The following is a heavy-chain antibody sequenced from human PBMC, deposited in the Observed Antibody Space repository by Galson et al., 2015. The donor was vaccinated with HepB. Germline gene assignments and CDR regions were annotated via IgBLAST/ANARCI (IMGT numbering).Heavy chain of an antibody. Sequence: SVKVSCKASGYSFINYFMHWVRQAPGQGLEWMGIINPYYGTANYAKIFQGRVTMTRDTSTNTVSMELSSLRSEDTAIYYCTLLSSSSPDYMDVWGKGTTVTVSS. CDR3: TLLSSSSPDYMDV. V-gene: IGHV1-46*03. J-gene: IGHJ6*03. CDR1: GYSFINYF. D-gene: IGHD6-13*01. CDR2: INPYYGTA.